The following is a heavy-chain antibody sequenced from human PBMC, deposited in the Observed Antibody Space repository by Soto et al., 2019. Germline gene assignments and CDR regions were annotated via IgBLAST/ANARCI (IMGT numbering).Heavy chain of an antibody. CDR1: GGTFSSSA. Sequence: QVQLVQSGAEVKKPGSSVKVSCTASGGTFSSSAISWVRQAPGQGLEWMGGIIPIFGTATYAQKFQGRVTITADESTSTAYMELSSLRSEDTAVYYCARERSGDEGVFDYWGQGTLVTVSS. J-gene: IGHJ4*02. D-gene: IGHD4-17*01. CDR3: ARERSGDEGVFDY. V-gene: IGHV1-69*01. CDR2: IIPIFGTA.